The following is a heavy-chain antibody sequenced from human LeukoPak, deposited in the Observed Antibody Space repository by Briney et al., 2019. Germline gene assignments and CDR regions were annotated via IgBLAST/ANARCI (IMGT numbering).Heavy chain of an antibody. CDR2: ISGSGGST. CDR1: GFTFSSYA. Sequence: GGSLGLSCAASGFTFSSYAMSWVRQAPGKGLEWVSAISGSGGSTYYADSVKGRFTISRDNSKNTLYLQMNSLRAEDTAVYYCAKDRDETMVRGLGTLWGQGTLVTVSS. CDR3: AKDRDETMVRGLGTL. V-gene: IGHV3-23*01. J-gene: IGHJ4*02. D-gene: IGHD3-10*01.